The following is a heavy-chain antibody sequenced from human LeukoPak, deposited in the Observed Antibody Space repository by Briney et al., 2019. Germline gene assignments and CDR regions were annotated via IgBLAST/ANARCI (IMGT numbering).Heavy chain of an antibody. D-gene: IGHD4-23*01. J-gene: IGHJ4*02. CDR1: GFTFSYYS. Sequence: GGSLRLSCAASGFTFSYYSMNRVRQAPGKGLEWVSSISGSSSYIYYADSLKGRFTISRDNAKNSLYLHMNSLRAEDTAVYYCARSPGNFPYYFDYWGQGTLVTVSS. CDR3: ARSPGNFPYYFDY. CDR2: ISGSSSYI. V-gene: IGHV3-21*01.